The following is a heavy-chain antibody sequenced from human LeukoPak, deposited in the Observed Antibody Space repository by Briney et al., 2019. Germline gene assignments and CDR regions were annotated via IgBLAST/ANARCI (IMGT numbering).Heavy chain of an antibody. J-gene: IGHJ4*02. CDR1: GGSISNYY. D-gene: IGHD6-13*01. CDR3: AGGIAAAGHEGDY. V-gene: IGHV4-59*01. Sequence: SETLSLTCTVSGGSISNYYWSWIRQPPGKGLEWIGYIYYSGSTNYNPSLKSRVTISVDTSKNQFSLKLSSVTAADTAMYYCAGGIAAAGHEGDYWGQGTLVTVSS. CDR2: IYYSGST.